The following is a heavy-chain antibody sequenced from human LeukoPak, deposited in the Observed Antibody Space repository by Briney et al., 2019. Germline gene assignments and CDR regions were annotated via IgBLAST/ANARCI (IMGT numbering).Heavy chain of an antibody. V-gene: IGHV4-59*01. J-gene: IGHJ3*02. CDR1: SASISTYY. Sequence: KSSETLSLTCAVSSASISTYYWSWIRQPPGKGLEWIGYISYSGSTNYNPSLKSRVTISVDTSKNQFSLKLSSVTAADTAVYYCARGGDAFDIWGQGTMVTVSS. CDR2: ISYSGST. D-gene: IGHD3-10*01. CDR3: ARGGDAFDI.